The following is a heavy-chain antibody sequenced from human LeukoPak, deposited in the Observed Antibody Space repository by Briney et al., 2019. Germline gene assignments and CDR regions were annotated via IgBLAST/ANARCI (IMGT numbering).Heavy chain of an antibody. Sequence: GGSLRLSCAASGFTFSSYAMHWVRQAPGKGLEWVAFIWYDGSNKYYADSVKGRFTISRDNSKNTLYLQMNSLRAEDTAVYYCTRENFDSGDYGWGQGTLVTVSS. CDR2: IWYDGSNK. CDR1: GFTFSSYA. CDR3: TRENFDSGDYG. V-gene: IGHV3-33*08. D-gene: IGHD4-17*01. J-gene: IGHJ4*02.